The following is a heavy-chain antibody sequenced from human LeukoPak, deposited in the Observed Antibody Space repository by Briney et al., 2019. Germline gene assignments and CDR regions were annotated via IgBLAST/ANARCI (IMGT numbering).Heavy chain of an antibody. J-gene: IGHJ3*02. V-gene: IGHV3-23*01. Sequence: PGGSLRLSCAASGFTFSSYAMSWVRQAPGKGLEWVSSISGSGGSTYYADSVKGRFTISRDNSKNTLYLQMNSLRAEDTAVYYCAKGLRGSDAFDIWGQGTMVTVSS. D-gene: IGHD3-16*01. CDR1: GFTFSSYA. CDR2: ISGSGGST. CDR3: AKGLRGSDAFDI.